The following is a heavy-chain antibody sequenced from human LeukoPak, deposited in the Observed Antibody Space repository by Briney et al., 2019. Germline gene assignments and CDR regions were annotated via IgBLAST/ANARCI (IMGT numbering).Heavy chain of an antibody. J-gene: IGHJ4*02. CDR3: ARGPEPDY. D-gene: IGHD1-14*01. CDR1: GFTFSSYA. CDR2: ISYDGSNK. V-gene: IGHV3-30*04. Sequence: GGSLRLSCAASGFTFSSYAMHWVRQAPGKGLEWVAVISYDGSNKYYADSVKGRFTISRDNSKNTLYLQMNSLRAEDTAVYYCARGPEPDYWGQGTLVTVSS.